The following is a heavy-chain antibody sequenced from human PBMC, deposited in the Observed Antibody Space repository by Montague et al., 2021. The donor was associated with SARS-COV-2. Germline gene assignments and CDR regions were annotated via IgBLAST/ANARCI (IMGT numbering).Heavy chain of an antibody. V-gene: IGHV3-7*01. CDR1: GFPFSNIW. Sequence: SLSLSFSASGFPFSNIWMSWVRQAPGKGLEWVANIKPDESEKNYVDSVKGRFSISRDNAKNSLHLQMDNLRAEDTAIYYCAKNGGAHGLDVWGQGTSVSVSS. CDR2: IKPDESEK. D-gene: IGHD4-23*01. J-gene: IGHJ6*02. CDR3: AKNGGAHGLDV.